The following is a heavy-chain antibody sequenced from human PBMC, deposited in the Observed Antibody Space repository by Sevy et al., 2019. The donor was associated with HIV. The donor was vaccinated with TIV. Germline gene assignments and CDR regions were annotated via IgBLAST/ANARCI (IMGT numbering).Heavy chain of an antibody. CDR2: TSYDGSQK. CDR3: ARGENDDEFFRY. D-gene: IGHD1-26*01. CDR1: GFIFSNFA. Sequence: GGSLRLSCTVSGFIFSNFAMHWVRQAPGKGLEWVAVTSYDGSQKYYADSVKGRFTVSRDNSRNILSLEMSSLRRDDTAVYYCARGENDDEFFRYWGQGTLVTVSS. V-gene: IGHV3-30*04. J-gene: IGHJ1*01.